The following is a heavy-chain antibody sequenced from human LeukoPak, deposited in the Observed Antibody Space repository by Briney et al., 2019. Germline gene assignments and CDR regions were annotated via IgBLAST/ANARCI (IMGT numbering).Heavy chain of an antibody. Sequence: ETLSLTCTVSGGSIKSYYWSWIRKPPGEGLEWIGYIFPSASTNYNPSLKCRLTMSVDTSKNQYSLQVRSVTAADTAVYYCARATSGDYLDYWGQETLGTVSS. CDR3: ARATSGDYLDY. J-gene: IGHJ4*02. D-gene: IGHD4-17*01. CDR1: GGSIKSYY. CDR2: IFPSAST. V-gene: IGHV4-59*01.